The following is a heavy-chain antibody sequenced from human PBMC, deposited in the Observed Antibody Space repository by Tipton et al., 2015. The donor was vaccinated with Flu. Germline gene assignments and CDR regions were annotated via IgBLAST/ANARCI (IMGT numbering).Heavy chain of an antibody. CDR3: ARHVFAYGVDV. V-gene: IGHV5-51*01. CDR2: IYPGDSDT. CDR1: GYSFSKYW. J-gene: IGHJ6*02. Sequence: QLVQSGAEVKEPGESLKISCKGSGYSFSKYWIYWVRQKPGKGLEWMGTIYPGDSDTTYGPSFQGQVTISADKSIGTAYLQWSSLKASDGATYFCARHVFAYGVDVWGQGTTVTVSS.